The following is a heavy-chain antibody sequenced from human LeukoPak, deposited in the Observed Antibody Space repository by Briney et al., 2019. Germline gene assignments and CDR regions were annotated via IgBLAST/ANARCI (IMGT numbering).Heavy chain of an antibody. CDR1: GYTFTSYD. Sequence: ASVKVSCKASGYTFTSYDINWVRQAPGQGLEWMGWINPNSGGTNYAQKFQGRVTMTRDTSISTAYMELSRLRSDDTAVYYCARDIWFGELQYYFDYWGQGTLVTVSS. J-gene: IGHJ4*02. V-gene: IGHV1-2*02. D-gene: IGHD3-10*01. CDR3: ARDIWFGELQYYFDY. CDR2: INPNSGGT.